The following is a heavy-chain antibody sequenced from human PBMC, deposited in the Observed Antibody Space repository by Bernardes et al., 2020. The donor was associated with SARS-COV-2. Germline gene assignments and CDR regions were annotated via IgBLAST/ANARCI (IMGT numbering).Heavy chain of an antibody. CDR1: GGSVMNNNYY. CDR2: IYYGGNT. D-gene: IGHD1-26*01. CDR3: ARGTIVGASDY. Sequence: ETLSLTCTVSGGSVMNNNYYWGWIRQPPGKGLEWIGSIYYGGNTYNNPSLKSRLAISVDTSKNQISLKLNSVTAADAAVYYCARGTIVGASDYWGQGTLVTVSS. V-gene: IGHV4-39*01. J-gene: IGHJ4*02.